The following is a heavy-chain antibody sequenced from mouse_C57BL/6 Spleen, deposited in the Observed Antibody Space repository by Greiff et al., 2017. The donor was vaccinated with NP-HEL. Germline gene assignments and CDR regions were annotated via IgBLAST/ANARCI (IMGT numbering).Heavy chain of an antibody. J-gene: IGHJ2*01. V-gene: IGHV1-69*01. CDR1: GYTFTSYW. Sequence: QVQLQQPGAELVMPGASVKLSCKASGYTFTSYWMHWVKQRPGQGLEWIGEIDPSDSYTNYNQKFKGKSTLTVDKSSSTAYMQLSSLTSEDSAVYSCARWDYGSSLDYWGQGTTLTVSS. D-gene: IGHD1-1*01. CDR3: ARWDYGSSLDY. CDR2: IDPSDSYT.